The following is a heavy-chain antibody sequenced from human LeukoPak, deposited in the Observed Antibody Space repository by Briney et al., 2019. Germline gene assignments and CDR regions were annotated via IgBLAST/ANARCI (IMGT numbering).Heavy chain of an antibody. J-gene: IGHJ4*02. D-gene: IGHD5-12*01. V-gene: IGHV3-74*01. CDR1: GVTFSYYW. CDR3: AKSRGVATIRYYFDY. CDR2: IDSDGSSR. Sequence: GGSLRLSCAASGVTFSYYWMHWVRQAPGKGLVWVSRIDSDGSSRSYAGSVKGRFTISRDNSKNTLYLQMNSLRAEDTAVYYCAKSRGVATIRYYFDYWGQGTLVTVSS.